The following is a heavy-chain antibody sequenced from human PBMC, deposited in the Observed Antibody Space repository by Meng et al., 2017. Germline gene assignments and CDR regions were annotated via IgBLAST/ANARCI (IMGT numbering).Heavy chain of an antibody. J-gene: IGHJ4*02. CDR2: IYSGGST. V-gene: IGHV3-53*04. Sequence: GESLKISCAASGFTVSSNYMSWVRQAPGKGLEWVSVIYSGGSTYYADSVKGRFTISRHNSKNTLYLQVNSLRAEDTAVYYCARATELTVRHTAMVTRGPLEDWGQGTLVTVSS. CDR1: GFTVSSNY. D-gene: IGHD5-18*01. CDR3: ARATELTVRHTAMVTRGPLED.